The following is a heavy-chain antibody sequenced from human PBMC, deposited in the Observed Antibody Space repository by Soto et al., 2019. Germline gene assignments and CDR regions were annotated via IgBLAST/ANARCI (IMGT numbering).Heavy chain of an antibody. V-gene: IGHV3-30*03. CDR2: MSYDANNK. CDR1: GFTLSNYG. J-gene: IGHJ6*02. CDR3: ARDQDLGGYDLRPMYGLDV. D-gene: IGHD5-12*01. Sequence: GGSLRLSCAASGFTLSNYGIHWVRQAPGKGLEWVAVMSYDANNKNYADSVKGRFTISRDNSKNSLYLQMTTLRPEDTALYFCARDQDLGGYDLRPMYGLDVWGQGTTVTVSS.